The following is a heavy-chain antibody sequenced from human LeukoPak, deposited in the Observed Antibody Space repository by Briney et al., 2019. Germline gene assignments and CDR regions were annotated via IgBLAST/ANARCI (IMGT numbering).Heavy chain of an antibody. V-gene: IGHV3-30*03. CDR1: GFTLSSYA. CDR2: ISYDGSNK. CDR3: ARETLAFDI. J-gene: IGHJ3*02. Sequence: GGSLRLSCAASGFTLSSYAMHWVRQAPGKGLEWVAVISYDGSNKYYADSVKGRITISRDNSKNTLYLQMNSLRAEDTAVYYCARETLAFDIWGQGTMVTVSS.